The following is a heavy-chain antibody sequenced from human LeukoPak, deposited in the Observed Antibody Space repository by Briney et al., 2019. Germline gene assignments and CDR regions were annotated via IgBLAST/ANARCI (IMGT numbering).Heavy chain of an antibody. CDR2: ISYSGST. CDR3: ASRYDSSGYWGSYYFDY. D-gene: IGHD3-22*01. CDR1: GGSISSKNYS. J-gene: IGHJ4*02. V-gene: IGHV4-39*01. Sequence: PSETLSLTCTVSGGSISSKNYSWGWIRQPPGKGLEWIGSISYSGSTYYNPSLKSRVTIPVDTSKNQFSLKLTSVTAADTAVYYCASRYDSSGYWGSYYFDYWGQGALVTVSS.